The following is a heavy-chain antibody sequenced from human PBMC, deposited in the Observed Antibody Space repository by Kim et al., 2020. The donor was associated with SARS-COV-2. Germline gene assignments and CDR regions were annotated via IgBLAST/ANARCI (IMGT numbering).Heavy chain of an antibody. Sequence: ASVKVSCKASGYTFTSYGISWVRQAPGQGLEWMGWISAYNGNTNYAQKLQGRVTMTTDTSTSTAYMELRSLRSDDTAVYYCARAFRPVGYCSSTSCRTSPYYYYYGMDVWGQGTTVTVSS. V-gene: IGHV1-18*01. D-gene: IGHD2-2*01. CDR3: ARAFRPVGYCSSTSCRTSPYYYYYGMDV. CDR1: GYTFTSYG. J-gene: IGHJ6*02. CDR2: ISAYNGNT.